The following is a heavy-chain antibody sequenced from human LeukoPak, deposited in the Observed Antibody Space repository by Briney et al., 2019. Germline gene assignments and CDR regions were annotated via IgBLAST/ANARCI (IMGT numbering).Heavy chain of an antibody. Sequence: GGSLRLSCAASGFTFSSYAMSWVRQAPGKGLEWVSAISGSGGSTYYADSVKGRFTISRDNSKNTLYLQMNSLRAEDTAVYYGAKDGRKWELLQDWGQGTLVTVSS. V-gene: IGHV3-23*01. D-gene: IGHD1-26*01. CDR2: ISGSGGST. J-gene: IGHJ1*01. CDR1: GFTFSSYA. CDR3: AKDGRKWELLQD.